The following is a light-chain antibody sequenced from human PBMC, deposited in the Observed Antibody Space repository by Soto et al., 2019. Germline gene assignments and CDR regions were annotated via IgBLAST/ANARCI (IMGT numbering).Light chain of an antibody. CDR3: QQYNNWPPVYT. CDR2: DAS. V-gene: IGKV3D-15*01. Sequence: EIVLPQSPVPRSVSPGERATLSCRASQRISNKLAWYQQKPAQAPRLLIYDASTRATGIPARFSVSGSGTEFTLTINSLQSEDFAVYYCQQYNNWPPVYTFGQGTKLEIK. J-gene: IGKJ2*01. CDR1: QRISNK.